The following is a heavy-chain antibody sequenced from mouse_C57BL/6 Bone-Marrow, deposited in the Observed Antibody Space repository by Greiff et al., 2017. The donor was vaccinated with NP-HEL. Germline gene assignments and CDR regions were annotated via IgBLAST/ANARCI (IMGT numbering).Heavy chain of an antibody. Sequence: EVKLQESGGGLVKPGGSLKLSCAASGFTFSSYAMSWVRQTPEKRLEWVATISDGGSYTYYPDNVKGRFTISRDNAKNNLYLQMSHLKSEDTAMYYCAREDDGYFRYFDVWGTGTTVTVSS. CDR2: ISDGGSYT. CDR1: GFTFSSYA. J-gene: IGHJ1*03. D-gene: IGHD2-3*01. V-gene: IGHV5-4*01. CDR3: AREDDGYFRYFDV.